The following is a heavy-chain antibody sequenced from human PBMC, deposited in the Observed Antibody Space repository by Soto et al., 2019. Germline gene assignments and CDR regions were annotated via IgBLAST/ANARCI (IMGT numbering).Heavy chain of an antibody. J-gene: IGHJ6*02. CDR2: ISYDGSNK. Sequence: QVQLVESGGGVVQPGRSLRLSCAASGFTFSSYAMHWVRQAPGKGLEWVAVISYDGSNKYYADSVKGRFTISRDNSKNTLYLQINSLRAEDTAVYYCARDRGSSSWYSYYYYGMDVWGQGTTVTVSS. CDR1: GFTFSSYA. V-gene: IGHV3-30-3*01. CDR3: ARDRGSSSWYSYYYYGMDV. D-gene: IGHD6-13*01.